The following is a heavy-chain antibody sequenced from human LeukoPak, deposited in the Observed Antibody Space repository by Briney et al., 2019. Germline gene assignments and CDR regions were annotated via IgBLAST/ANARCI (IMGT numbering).Heavy chain of an antibody. D-gene: IGHD3-22*01. J-gene: IGHJ4*02. CDR3: ARATALYYYDSSGYQYPDY. V-gene: IGHV1-2*02. Sequence: ASVTVSFKASGYTFTGYYMHWVRQAPGQGLEWMGWINPNSGGTNYAQKFQGRVTMTRDTSISTAYMELSRLRSDDTAVYYCARATALYYYDSSGYQYPDYWGQGTLVTVSS. CDR1: GYTFTGYY. CDR2: INPNSGGT.